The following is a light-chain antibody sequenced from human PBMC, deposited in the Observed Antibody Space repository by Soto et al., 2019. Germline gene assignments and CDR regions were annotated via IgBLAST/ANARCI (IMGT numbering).Light chain of an antibody. V-gene: IGKV3-15*01. Sequence: IVLTQSPATLSLSPGERATLSCWASQSVTSSHLAWYQQKPGQAPRLLIYGASTRATGVPARFSATGSETDFTLTISGLQSGDSAVYFCQQYNNWPFSFGQGTRLEIK. J-gene: IGKJ5*01. CDR2: GAS. CDR3: QQYNNWPFS. CDR1: QSVTSSH.